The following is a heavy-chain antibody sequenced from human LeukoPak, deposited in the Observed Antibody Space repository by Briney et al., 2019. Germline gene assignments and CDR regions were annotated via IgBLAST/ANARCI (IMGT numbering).Heavy chain of an antibody. CDR2: IDHSGST. D-gene: IGHD6-13*01. V-gene: IGHV4-34*01. J-gene: IGHJ5*02. CDR1: GGSFSGYY. Sequence: SETLSLTCAVYGGSFSGYYWSWIRQPPGKGLEWIGEIDHSGSTNYNPSLKSRVTISVDTSKNQFSLKLSSVTAADTAVYYCARAGSWYAFTWNWFDPWGQGTLVTVSS. CDR3: ARAGSWYAFTWNWFDP.